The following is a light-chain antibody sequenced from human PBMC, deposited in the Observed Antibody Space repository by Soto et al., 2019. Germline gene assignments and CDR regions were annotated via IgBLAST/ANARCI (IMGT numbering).Light chain of an antibody. Sequence: EIVMTQSPATLSLSPGERATLSCRASLSVSSDLAWYQQKSGQAPRLLIYGTSNRASGIPDRFSGSGSGTDFTLSISGLEPEDFAVYFCQQYANSRTFGQGTKVDIK. CDR3: QQYANSRT. CDR2: GTS. V-gene: IGKV3-20*01. J-gene: IGKJ1*01. CDR1: LSVSSD.